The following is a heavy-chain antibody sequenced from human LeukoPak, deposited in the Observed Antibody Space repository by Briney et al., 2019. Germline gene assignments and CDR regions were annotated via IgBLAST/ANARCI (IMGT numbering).Heavy chain of an antibody. CDR1: GFTFSSYG. J-gene: IGHJ3*02. CDR2: ISYDGSNK. CDR3: EKDFLSMGAYAFDI. V-gene: IGHV3-30*18. D-gene: IGHD2/OR15-2a*01. Sequence: GRSLRLSCAASGFTFSSYGMHWVRQAPGKGLGWVAVISYDGSNKYYADSVKGGFTISRDNSKNTLYLQMNSLRAEDTAVYYCEKDFLSMGAYAFDIWGQGTMVTVSS.